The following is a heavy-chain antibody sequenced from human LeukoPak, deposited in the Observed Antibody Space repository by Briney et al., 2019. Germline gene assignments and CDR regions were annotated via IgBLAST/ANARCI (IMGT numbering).Heavy chain of an antibody. CDR2: INPNSGGA. CDR1: GYTFTGYY. D-gene: IGHD3-3*01. V-gene: IGHV1-2*02. CDR3: ARGTTIFGVAPPDY. J-gene: IGHJ4*02. Sequence: ASVKVSCKASGYTFTGYYIHWVRQAPGQGLEWMGWINPNSGGANYAQKFQGSITMTRDTSISKAYMEQSRLRSDDTAVYYCARGTTIFGVAPPDYWGQGTLVTVSS.